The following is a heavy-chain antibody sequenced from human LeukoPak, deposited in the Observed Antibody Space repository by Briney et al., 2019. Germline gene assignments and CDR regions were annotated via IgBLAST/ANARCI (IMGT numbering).Heavy chain of an antibody. CDR3: AKDLSWGSLGY. V-gene: IGHV3-11*01. D-gene: IGHD7-27*01. CDR1: GFTFSDYN. Sequence: GGSLRLSCAASGFTFSDYNMRWIRQAPGKGLEWVSSISRSGSTKYYADSVKGRFTISRDNSKNMLYLQMNSLRAEDTAVYYCAKDLSWGSLGYWGQGTLVTVSS. J-gene: IGHJ4*02. CDR2: ISRSGSTK.